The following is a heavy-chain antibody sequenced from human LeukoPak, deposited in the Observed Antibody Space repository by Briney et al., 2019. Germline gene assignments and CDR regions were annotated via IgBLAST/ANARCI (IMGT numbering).Heavy chain of an antibody. CDR3: ARAGGGYSSGWGAFDI. V-gene: IGHV1-2*02. J-gene: IGHJ3*02. CDR1: GYTFKAYY. Sequence: VASVKVSCKASGYTFKAYYIHWVRQATGQGLEWMGWINPNSGGTSYAQKFQGRVTMTRDTSISTAYMELSRLGSDDTAVYFCARAGGGYSSGWGAFDIWGQGTVVTVSS. CDR2: INPNSGGT. D-gene: IGHD5-18*01.